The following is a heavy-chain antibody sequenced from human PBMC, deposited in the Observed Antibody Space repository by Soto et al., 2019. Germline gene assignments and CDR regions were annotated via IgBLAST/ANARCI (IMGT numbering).Heavy chain of an antibody. CDR1: GGSVSSGSYY. V-gene: IGHV4-61*01. J-gene: IGHJ4*02. D-gene: IGHD1-26*01. CDR3: ARLRSGSCAPFDY. CDR2: IYYSGST. Sequence: PSETLSLTCTVSGGSVSSGSYYWSWIRQPPGKGLEWIGYIYYSGSTNYNPSLKSRVTISVDTSKNQFSLKLSSVTAADTAVYYCARLRSGSCAPFDYWGQGTLVTVSS.